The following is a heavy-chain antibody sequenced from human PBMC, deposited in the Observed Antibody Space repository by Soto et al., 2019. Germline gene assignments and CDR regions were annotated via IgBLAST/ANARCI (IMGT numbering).Heavy chain of an antibody. V-gene: IGHV3-9*01. D-gene: IGHD2-2*01. J-gene: IGHJ3*02. CDR1: GLTFDDYA. CDR3: AKDIRYCSSTSCYPPTAFDI. Sequence: QPGGSLRLSCAASGLTFDDYAMHWVRQAPGKGLEWVSGISWNSGSIGYADSVKGRFTISRDNAKNSLYLQMNSLRAEDTALYYCAKDIRYCSSTSCYPPTAFDIWGQGTMVTVSS. CDR2: ISWNSGSI.